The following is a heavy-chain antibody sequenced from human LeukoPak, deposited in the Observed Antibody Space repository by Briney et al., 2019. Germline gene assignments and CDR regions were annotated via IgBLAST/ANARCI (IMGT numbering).Heavy chain of an antibody. Sequence: ASVKVSCKASGYIFTDYYVHWVRQAPGQGLEWIGWINPNTGGTNFPQRFQGRVTMTRDTSSTTAYMDLSRPTSDDTAVYFCARALGFCSGGSCLQYYFDFWGQGTLVTVSS. D-gene: IGHD2-15*01. CDR1: GYIFTDYY. CDR3: ARALGFCSGGSCLQYYFDF. V-gene: IGHV1-2*02. J-gene: IGHJ4*02. CDR2: INPNTGGT.